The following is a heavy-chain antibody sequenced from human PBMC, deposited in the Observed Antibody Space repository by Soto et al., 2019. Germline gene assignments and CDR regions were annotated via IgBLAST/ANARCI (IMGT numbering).Heavy chain of an antibody. CDR3: VKDRVVITGWFDP. D-gene: IGHD3-22*01. CDR1: GFTFSSYA. J-gene: IGHJ5*02. CDR2: ISSNGGST. Sequence: GGSLRLSCSASGFTFSSYAMHWVRQAPGKGLEYVSAISSNGGSTYYADSVKGRFTISRDNSKNTLYLQMSSLRAEDTAVYYCVKDRVVITGWFDPWGQGTLVTAPQ. V-gene: IGHV3-64D*06.